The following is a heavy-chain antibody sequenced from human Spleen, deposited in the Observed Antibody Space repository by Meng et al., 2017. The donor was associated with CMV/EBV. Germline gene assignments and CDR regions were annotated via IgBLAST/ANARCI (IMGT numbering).Heavy chain of an antibody. CDR3: ARGSYDSSNYGGWFGP. CDR1: GFLLRDYT. V-gene: IGHV3-21*01. CDR2: ISTSTAHI. Sequence: SGFLLRDYTMNRVRQAPGKGLGWVSSISTSTAHIYYADSLKGRFTISRDNAKNSLYLQMNSLRAEDTAVYYCARGSYDSSNYGGWFGPWGQGTLVTVSS. D-gene: IGHD3-22*01. J-gene: IGHJ5*02.